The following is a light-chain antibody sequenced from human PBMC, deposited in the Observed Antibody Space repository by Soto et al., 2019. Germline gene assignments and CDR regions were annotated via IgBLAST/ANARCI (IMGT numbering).Light chain of an antibody. CDR1: QSVSSN. CDR2: GAS. Sequence: EIVLTQSPVTLSVSPGERATLSCRASQSVSSNLAWYQQKPGQAPRLLIHGASTRATGIPARFSGSGSGTEFTLTISSLQSEDFAIYYCQRQSNWPRTFGQGTKVEIK. J-gene: IGKJ1*01. V-gene: IGKV3-15*01. CDR3: QRQSNWPRT.